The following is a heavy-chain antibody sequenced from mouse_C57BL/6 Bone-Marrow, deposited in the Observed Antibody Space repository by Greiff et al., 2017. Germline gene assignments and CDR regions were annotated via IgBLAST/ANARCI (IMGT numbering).Heavy chain of an antibody. CDR1: GYTFTSYG. CDR3: ARDRITTVVAKGY. V-gene: IGHV1-81*01. Sequence: VQLQQSGAELARPGASVKLSCKASGYTFTSYGISWVKQRTGQGLEWIGEIYPRSGNTYYNEKFKGKATLTADKSSSTASMELRSLTSEDSAVYFCARDRITTVVAKGYWGQGTTLTVSS. CDR2: IYPRSGNT. D-gene: IGHD1-1*01. J-gene: IGHJ2*01.